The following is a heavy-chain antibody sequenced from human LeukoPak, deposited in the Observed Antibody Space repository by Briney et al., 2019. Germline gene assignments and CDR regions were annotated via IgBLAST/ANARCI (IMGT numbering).Heavy chain of an antibody. CDR2: ISGSGGST. Sequence: GGSLRLSCAASGFTFSSYAMSWVRQAPGKGLEWVSAISGSGGSTYYADSVKGRFTISRDNSKNTLYLQMNSLRAEDTAVYYCAKFFAVTNTRYYYYSYMDVWGKGTTVTVSS. J-gene: IGHJ6*03. V-gene: IGHV3-23*01. CDR3: AKFFAVTNTRYYYYSYMDV. CDR1: GFTFSSYA. D-gene: IGHD4-11*01.